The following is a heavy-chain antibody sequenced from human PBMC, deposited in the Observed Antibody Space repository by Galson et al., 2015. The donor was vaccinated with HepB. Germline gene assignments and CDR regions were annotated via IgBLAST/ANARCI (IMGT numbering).Heavy chain of an antibody. CDR3: ARDQDSYRFDY. CDR2: IWYDGSNK. Sequence: SLRLSCAASGFTFSSYGMHWVRQAPGKGLEWVAVIWYDGSNKYYADSVKGRFTISRDNSKNTLYLQMNSLRAEDTAVYYCARDQDSYRFDYWGQGTLVTVSS. D-gene: IGHD3-16*02. J-gene: IGHJ4*02. CDR1: GFTFSSYG. V-gene: IGHV3-33*01.